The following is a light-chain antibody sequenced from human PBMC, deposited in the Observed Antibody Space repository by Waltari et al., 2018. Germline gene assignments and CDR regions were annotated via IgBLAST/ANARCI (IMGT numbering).Light chain of an antibody. J-gene: IGLJ2*01. Sequence: QSALTQPPSASGSPGQSVTISCTGTSSDVGNYNFVSWYQQHPGKAPKLMIYEVNKRPSGLPDRFSGSKSGNTASLTVSGLQAEDEADYYCSSYAGSNTYIFGGGTKLTVL. CDR1: SSDVGNYNF. V-gene: IGLV2-8*01. CDR2: EVN. CDR3: SSYAGSNTYI.